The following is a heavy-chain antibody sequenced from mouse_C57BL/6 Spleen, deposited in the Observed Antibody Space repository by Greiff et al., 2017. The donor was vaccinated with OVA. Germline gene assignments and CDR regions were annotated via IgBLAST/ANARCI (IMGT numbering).Heavy chain of an antibody. D-gene: IGHD4-1*01. CDR1: GFSLTSYG. CDR3: ARELTFYAMDY. Sequence: QVHVKQSGPGLVQPSQSLSITCTVSGFSLTSYGVHWVRQSPGKGLEWLGVIWSGGSTDYNAAFIYSLSISKDNSKSQVFFTMNSLQADDTAIYYCARELTFYAMDYWGQGTSVTVSS. J-gene: IGHJ4*01. V-gene: IGHV2-2*01. CDR2: IWSGGST.